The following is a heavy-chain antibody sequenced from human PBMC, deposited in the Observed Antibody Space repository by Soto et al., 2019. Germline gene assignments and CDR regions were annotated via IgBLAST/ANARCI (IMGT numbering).Heavy chain of an antibody. V-gene: IGHV4-34*01. CDR2: ISHSGSA. J-gene: IGHJ4*02. CDR3: ARRAAAATLDY. CDR1: GESFSGYY. Sequence: SETLSLTCAVYGESFSGYYWSWIRQPPGKGLEWIGDISHSGSANYSPSLKSRDTISLDTSKNQLSLNLRSVTDADTAVYYCARRAAAATLDYWGQGTLVTVSS. D-gene: IGHD6-13*01.